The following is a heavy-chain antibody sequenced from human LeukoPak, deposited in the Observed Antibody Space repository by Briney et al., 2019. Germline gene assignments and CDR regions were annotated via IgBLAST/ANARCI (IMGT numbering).Heavy chain of an antibody. J-gene: IGHJ6*02. CDR1: GGSVNNYY. CDR3: ARGGGYYYYGMDV. V-gene: IGHV4-59*02. CDR2: IYYTGNP. D-gene: IGHD3-16*01. Sequence: PSETLSLTCTVSGGSVNNYYWSWIRQPPGKGLEWVGFIYYTGNPSYDPSLKSRLTISVDTSKNQFSLRLSSVTAADTAVYYCARGGGYYYYGMDVWGQGTTVTVSS.